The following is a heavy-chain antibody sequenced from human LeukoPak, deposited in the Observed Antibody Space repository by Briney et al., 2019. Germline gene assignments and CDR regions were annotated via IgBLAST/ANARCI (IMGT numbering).Heavy chain of an antibody. CDR1: GFTFSNYG. V-gene: IGHV3-30*18. CDR3: AKEEVPAVVGYKWFDP. Sequence: GGSLRLSCAASGFTFSNYGMHWVRQAPGKGLEWVAVISYDGSNKYYADSVKGRFTISRDNSKNTLYLQMNSLRAEDTAVYYCAKEEVPAVVGYKWFDPWGQGTLVTVSS. D-gene: IGHD2-2*01. J-gene: IGHJ5*02. CDR2: ISYDGSNK.